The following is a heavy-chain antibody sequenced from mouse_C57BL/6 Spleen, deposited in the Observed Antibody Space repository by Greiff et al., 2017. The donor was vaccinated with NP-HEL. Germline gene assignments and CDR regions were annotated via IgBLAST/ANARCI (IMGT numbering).Heavy chain of an antibody. CDR3: ARSEDGYYVYAMDY. V-gene: IGHV1-54*01. J-gene: IGHJ4*01. Sequence: VKLMESGAELVRPGTSVKVSCKASGYAFTNYLIEWVKQRPGQGLEWIGVINPGSGGTNYNEKFKGKATLTADKSSSTAYMQLSSLTSEDSAVYFCARSEDGYYVYAMDYWGQGTSVTVSS. D-gene: IGHD2-3*01. CDR2: INPGSGGT. CDR1: GYAFTNYL.